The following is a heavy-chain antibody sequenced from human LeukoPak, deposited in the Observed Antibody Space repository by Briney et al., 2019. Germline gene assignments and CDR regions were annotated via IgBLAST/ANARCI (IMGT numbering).Heavy chain of an antibody. CDR3: AKDAQQLDGAFDI. V-gene: IGHV3-7*03. CDR1: GFTFSSYW. Sequence: GGSLRLSCAASGFTFSSYWMSWVRQAPGKGLEWVANIKQDGSEKYYVDSVKGRFTISRDHAKNSLYLQMNSLRAEDTAVYYCAKDAQQLDGAFDIWGQGTMVTVSS. J-gene: IGHJ3*02. D-gene: IGHD6-13*01. CDR2: IKQDGSEK.